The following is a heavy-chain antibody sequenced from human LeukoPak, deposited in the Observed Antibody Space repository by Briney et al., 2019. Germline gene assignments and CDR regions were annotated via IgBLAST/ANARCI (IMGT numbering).Heavy chain of an antibody. V-gene: IGHV3-7*03. D-gene: IGHD6-13*01. J-gene: IGHJ4*02. CDR1: GFTFSSYW. CDR2: IKQDGSEK. CDR3: AARIPRTIAAIFY. Sequence: GGSLRLSCAASGFTFSSYWMSWVRQAPGKGLEWVANIKQDGSEKYYADSVKGRFTISRGNAKNSLYLQMNSLRAEDTAVYYCAARIPRTIAAIFYWGQGTLVTVSS.